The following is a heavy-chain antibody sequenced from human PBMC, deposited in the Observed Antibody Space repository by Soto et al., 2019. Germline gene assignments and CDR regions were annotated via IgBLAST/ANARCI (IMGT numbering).Heavy chain of an antibody. Sequence: ASVKVSCKASGYTFTSYGISWVRQAPGQGLEWMGWISAYNGNTNYAQKLQGRVTMTTDTSTSTAYMELRSLRSDDTAVYYCARDGGYCSGGSCYSYYCMHVWDPATTVTVSS. CDR2: ISAYNGNT. CDR3: ARDGGYCSGGSCYSYYCMHV. J-gene: IGHJ6*02. D-gene: IGHD2-15*01. CDR1: GYTFTSYG. V-gene: IGHV1-18*04.